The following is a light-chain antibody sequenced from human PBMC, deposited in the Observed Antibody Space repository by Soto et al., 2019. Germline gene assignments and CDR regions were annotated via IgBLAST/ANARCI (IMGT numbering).Light chain of an antibody. V-gene: IGKV1-13*02. J-gene: IGKJ5*01. CDR2: DAS. Sequence: AIQLTQSPSSLSASVGDRVTITCRASQGISSAFAWYQQKPGKVPRLLIYDASSLQSGVPSRFSGSGSGTDFTLTISSLQPEDFATYYCQQFDTYPRTFGQGTRLEVK. CDR3: QQFDTYPRT. CDR1: QGISSA.